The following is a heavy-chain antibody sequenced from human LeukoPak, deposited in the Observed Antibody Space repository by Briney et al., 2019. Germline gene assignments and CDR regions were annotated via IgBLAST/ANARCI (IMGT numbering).Heavy chain of an antibody. CDR2: IYYSGST. Sequence: SETLSLTCTVSGGSISSYYWSWIPQSPGKGLEWIGYIYYSGSTDYNPSLKSRVTISADTSKNQFSLKLSAVTAADTAVYYCAREGYSSGYKWFDPWGQGTLVTVSS. D-gene: IGHD6-19*01. J-gene: IGHJ5*02. CDR1: GGSISSYY. CDR3: AREGYSSGYKWFDP. V-gene: IGHV4-59*01.